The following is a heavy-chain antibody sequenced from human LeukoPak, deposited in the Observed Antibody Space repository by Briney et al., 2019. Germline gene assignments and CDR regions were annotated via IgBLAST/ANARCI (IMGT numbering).Heavy chain of an antibody. CDR2: ISISGSTI. J-gene: IGHJ4*02. CDR3: ARDRPRVGLDY. CDR1: GFTFSSYE. V-gene: IGHV3-48*03. Sequence: PGGSLRLSCAASGFTFSSYEMNWVRQAPGKGLEWVSYISISGSTIDYADSVKGRFTISRNNAKNALYLQMNSLRAEDMAVYYCARDRPRVGLDYWGQGTLVTVSS. D-gene: IGHD2-2*01.